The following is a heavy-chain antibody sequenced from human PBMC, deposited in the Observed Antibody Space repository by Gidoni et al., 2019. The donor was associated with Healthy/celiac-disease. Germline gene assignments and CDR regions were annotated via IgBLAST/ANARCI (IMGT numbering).Heavy chain of an antibody. CDR1: GFTFSNAW. V-gene: IGHV3-15*01. D-gene: IGHD3-10*01. Sequence: EVQLVESGGGLVKPGGSLRLSWSASGFTFSNAWMSWVRQAPGKGLGWVGRIKSKTDGGTTDYAAPVKGRFTISRDDSKNTLYLQMNSLKTEDTAVYYCTTDRRYYGSGSPNWFDPWGQGTLVTVSS. CDR2: IKSKTDGGTT. CDR3: TTDRRYYGSGSPNWFDP. J-gene: IGHJ5*02.